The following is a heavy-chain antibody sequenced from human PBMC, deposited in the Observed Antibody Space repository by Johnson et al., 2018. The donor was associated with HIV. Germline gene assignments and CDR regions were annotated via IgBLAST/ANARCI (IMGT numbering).Heavy chain of an antibody. J-gene: IGHJ3*02. D-gene: IGHD5/OR15-5a*01. V-gene: IGHV3-30*02. CDR1: GFTFSSYG. CDR3: ARDRWSTIMGAFDI. Sequence: QVQLVESGGGVVQPGGSLRLSCAASGFTFSSYGMHWVRQAPGKGLEWVAFIRYDGSNKYYADSVKGRFTISRDNSKNTLYLQMNSLRAEDTAVYYCARDRWSTIMGAFDIWGQGTMVTVSS. CDR2: IRYDGSNK.